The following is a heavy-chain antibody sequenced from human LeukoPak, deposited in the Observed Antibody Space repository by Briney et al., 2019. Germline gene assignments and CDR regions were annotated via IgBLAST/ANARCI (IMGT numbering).Heavy chain of an antibody. CDR2: ISYDGSNK. CDR3: AKALYSSSWERYYYYMDV. CDR1: GFTFSSYA. Sequence: GGSLRLSCAASGFTFSSYAMHWVRQAPGKGLEWVAVISYDGSNKFYADSVKGRFTISRDNSKNTLYLQMNSLRAEDTAVYYCAKALYSSSWERYYYYMDVWGKGTTVTISS. V-gene: IGHV3-30*04. J-gene: IGHJ6*03. D-gene: IGHD6-13*01.